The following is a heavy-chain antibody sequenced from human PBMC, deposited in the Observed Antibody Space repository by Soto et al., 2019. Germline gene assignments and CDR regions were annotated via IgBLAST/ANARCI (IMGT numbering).Heavy chain of an antibody. CDR1: GFTFSNFA. J-gene: IGHJ6*03. CDR2: ITNSGDNT. V-gene: IGHV3-23*01. CDR3: AKAAGPSYYYYMDF. Sequence: EVQLLESGGALVQPGGSLRLSCAASGFTFSNFAMTWVRQAPGKGLEWVSTITNSGDNTYYADSVRGRFTISRDNSKSTLYLQMDSLRDGDTATYYCAKAAGPSYYYYMDFCGKGTTVTVSS.